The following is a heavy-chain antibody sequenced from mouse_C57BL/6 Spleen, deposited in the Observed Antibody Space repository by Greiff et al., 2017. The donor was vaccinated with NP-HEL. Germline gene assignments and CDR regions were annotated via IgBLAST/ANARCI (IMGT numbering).Heavy chain of an antibody. V-gene: IGHV5-9*01. J-gene: IGHJ2*01. CDR1: GFTFSSYT. CDR3: ARSSPFDY. CDR2: ISGGGGNT. D-gene: IGHD6-1*01. Sequence: EVKVEESGGGLVKPGGSLKLSCAASGFTFSSYTMSWVRQTPEKRLEWVATISGGGGNTYYPDSVKGRFTISRDNAKNTLYLQMSSLRSEDTALYYCARSSPFDYWGQGTTLTVSS.